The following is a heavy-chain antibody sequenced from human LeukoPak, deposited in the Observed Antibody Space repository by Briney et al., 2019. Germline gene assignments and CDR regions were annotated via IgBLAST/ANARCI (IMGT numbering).Heavy chain of an antibody. CDR3: ARVTTVNAFDY. D-gene: IGHD4-11*01. CDR1: GFTFSSYW. CDR2: ISSSSSYI. Sequence: PGGSLRLSCAASGFTFSSYWMSWVRQAPGKGLEWVSSISSSSSYIYYADSVKGRFTISRDNAKNSLYLQMNSLRAEDTAVYYCARVTTVNAFDYWGQGTLVTVSS. V-gene: IGHV3-21*01. J-gene: IGHJ4*02.